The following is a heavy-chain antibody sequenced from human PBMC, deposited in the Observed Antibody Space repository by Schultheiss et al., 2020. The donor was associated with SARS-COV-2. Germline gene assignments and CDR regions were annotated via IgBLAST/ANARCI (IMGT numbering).Heavy chain of an antibody. J-gene: IGHJ4*02. CDR1: GFTFSTYW. CDR2: ISSSGSTI. Sequence: GGSLRLSCAASGFTFSTYWMSWVRQAPGKGLEWVSYISSSGSTIYYADSVKGRFTISRDNAKNSLYLQMNSLRAEDTAVYYCARGGSERIRITMIVFDYWGQGTLVTVSS. V-gene: IGHV3-48*04. CDR3: ARGGSERIRITMIVFDY. D-gene: IGHD3-22*01.